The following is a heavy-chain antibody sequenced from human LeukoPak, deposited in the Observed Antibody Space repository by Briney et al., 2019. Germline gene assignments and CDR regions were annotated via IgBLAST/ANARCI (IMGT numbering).Heavy chain of an antibody. CDR1: GFTFSSYA. CDR3: AREGVAAAGPFDY. J-gene: IGHJ4*02. Sequence: GGSLRLSCAASGFTFSSYAMQWVRQAPGKGLEWVAVISYDGSNKYYADSVKGRFTISRDNSKNTLYLQMNSLRAEDTAVYYCAREGVAAAGPFDYWGQGTLVTVSS. V-gene: IGHV3-30-3*01. CDR2: ISYDGSNK. D-gene: IGHD6-13*01.